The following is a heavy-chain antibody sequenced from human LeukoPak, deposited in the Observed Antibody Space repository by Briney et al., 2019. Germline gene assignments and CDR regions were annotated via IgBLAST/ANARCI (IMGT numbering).Heavy chain of an antibody. CDR3: AKVRCGGDCYSTHDAFDI. CDR2: ISGSGTST. Sequence: GGSLRLSCAASGFSFSTYAMSWVRQAPGKGLEWVSGISGSGTSTYYAGSVKGRFTISRDNSKNTLYLQMNSLRAEDTAVYYCAKVRCGGDCYSTHDAFDIWGQGTMVTVSS. CDR1: GFSFSTYA. V-gene: IGHV3-23*01. D-gene: IGHD2-21*02. J-gene: IGHJ3*02.